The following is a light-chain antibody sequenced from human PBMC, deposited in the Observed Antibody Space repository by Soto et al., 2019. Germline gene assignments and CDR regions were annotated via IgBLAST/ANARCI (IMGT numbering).Light chain of an antibody. CDR1: QGVSSY. CDR2: AAS. CDR3: QQYYSFPWT. Sequence: VIGMTQSPSLLSASTGDRVTISCRASQGVSSYLAWYQQKPGKAPELLIYAASTLQSGVPSRFSGSGSGTDFTLTISCLQSEDFATYYCQQYYSFPWTFGQGTKVEIK. V-gene: IGKV1D-8*03. J-gene: IGKJ1*01.